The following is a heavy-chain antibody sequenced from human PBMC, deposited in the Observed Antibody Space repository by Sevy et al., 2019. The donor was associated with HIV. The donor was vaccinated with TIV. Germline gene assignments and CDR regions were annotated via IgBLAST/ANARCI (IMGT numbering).Heavy chain of an antibody. V-gene: IGHV3-53*01. CDR2: LHSGGGT. Sequence: GGSLRLSCAASGFTASGYYITWVRQAPGKGLEWVSVLHSGGGTYYADSVKGRFTISRDNSKNTGYLQMNSLRGDDTAISYCARMRSRGCWVVYAMDVWGQGTPVTVSS. CDR3: ARMRSRGCWVVYAMDV. D-gene: IGHD6-25*01. J-gene: IGHJ6*02. CDR1: GFTASGYY.